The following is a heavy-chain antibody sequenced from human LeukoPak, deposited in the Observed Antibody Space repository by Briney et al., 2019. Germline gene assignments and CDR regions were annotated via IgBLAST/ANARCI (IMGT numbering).Heavy chain of an antibody. J-gene: IGHJ6*03. D-gene: IGHD2-2*01. CDR1: GFIFSSYA. V-gene: IGHV3-23*01. Sequence: GGSLRLSCADSGFIFSSYAMSWVRQAPGKGLEWVSVISGSGGSTYYADSVKGRFTISRENSKNTLYLQMNSLRAEDTAVYYCAKGGSTSCYSSMDVWGKGTTVTVSS. CDR2: ISGSGGST. CDR3: AKGGSTSCYSSMDV.